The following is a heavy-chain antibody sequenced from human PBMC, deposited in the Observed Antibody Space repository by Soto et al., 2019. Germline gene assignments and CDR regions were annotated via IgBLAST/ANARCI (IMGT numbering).Heavy chain of an antibody. J-gene: IGHJ4*02. CDR3: ARGNDETEIVVVAATRRFDY. V-gene: IGHV4-34*01. CDR2: INHSGST. D-gene: IGHD2-15*01. CDR1: GGSFSGYY. Sequence: QVQLQQWGAGLLKPSETLSLTCAVYGGSFSGYYWSWIRQPPGKGLEWIGEINHSGSTNYNPSLKSRVTISVDTYKNQFSLKLSSVTAADTAVYYCARGNDETEIVVVAATRRFDYWGQGTLVTVSS.